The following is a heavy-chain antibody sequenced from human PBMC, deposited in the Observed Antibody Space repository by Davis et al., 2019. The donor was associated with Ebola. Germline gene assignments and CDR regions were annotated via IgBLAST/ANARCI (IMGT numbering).Heavy chain of an antibody. V-gene: IGHV3-30*04. J-gene: IGHJ4*02. Sequence: GGSLRLFCAASGFTFSSYAMHWVRQAPGKGLEWVAVISYDGSNKYYADSVKGRFTISRDNSKNTLYLQMNSLRAEDTAVYYCARGSIFGVGMLDYWGQGTLVTVSS. CDR1: GFTFSSYA. CDR3: ARGSIFGVGMLDY. CDR2: ISYDGSNK. D-gene: IGHD3-3*01.